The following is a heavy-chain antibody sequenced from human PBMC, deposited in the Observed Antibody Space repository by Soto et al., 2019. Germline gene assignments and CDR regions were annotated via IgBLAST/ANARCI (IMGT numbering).Heavy chain of an antibody. CDR1: GFSFSDYY. J-gene: IGHJ6*03. V-gene: IGHV3-11*01. CDR2: ISTSGSST. Sequence: QVQLVESGGGLVKPGGSLRLSCAASGFSFSDYYMSWIRQAPGKGLEWVSLISTSGSSTDYADSVKGRFTISRDNAKNSLSLQMHSLRAEDTAVYYCANLAKNYYHYMDVWGKGTTVTVSS. CDR3: ANLAKNYYHYMDV. D-gene: IGHD1-26*01.